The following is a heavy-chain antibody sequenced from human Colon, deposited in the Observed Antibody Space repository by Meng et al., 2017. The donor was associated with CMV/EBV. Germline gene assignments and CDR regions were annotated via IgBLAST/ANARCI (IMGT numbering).Heavy chain of an antibody. J-gene: IGHJ4*02. Sequence: GESLKISCAASGFTFSDFYSSWFRQAPGRGLEWISYISSSGLTIYYADSVKGRFTISRDTANNSLYLQMNSLRADDMAVYYCARGLSTSSWYDFDYWGQGTLVTVSS. CDR2: ISSSGLTI. V-gene: IGHV3-11*01. CDR1: GFTFSDFY. CDR3: ARGLSTSSWYDFDY. D-gene: IGHD6-13*01.